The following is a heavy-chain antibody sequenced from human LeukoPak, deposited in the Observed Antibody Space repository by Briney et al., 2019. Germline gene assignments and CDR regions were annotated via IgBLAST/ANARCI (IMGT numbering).Heavy chain of an antibody. CDR1: EFSVGSNY. D-gene: IGHD5-12*01. Sequence: GGSLRLSCAASEFSVGSNYMTWVRQAPGKGLEWVSLIYSGGSTYYADSVKGRFTISRDNARNSLYLQMNSLRAEDTAVYYCARERYSGYDLFRFSGPSAGRGFDYWGQGTLVTVSS. V-gene: IGHV3-66*01. CDR2: IYSGGST. CDR3: ARERYSGYDLFRFSGPSAGRGFDY. J-gene: IGHJ4*02.